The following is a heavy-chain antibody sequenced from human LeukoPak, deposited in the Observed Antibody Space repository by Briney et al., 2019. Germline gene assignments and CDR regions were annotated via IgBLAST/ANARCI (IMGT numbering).Heavy chain of an antibody. D-gene: IGHD3-3*02. CDR1: GYTFTSYG. CDR2: INAYNGNT. CDR3: ASDDISSRPTDFDY. J-gene: IGHJ4*02. Sequence: ASVNVSCKASGYTFTSYGISWVRQAPGQGLEWMGWINAYNGNTNYAQKLQGRVTMTTDTSPSTAYMELRSLRSDDTAVYYCASDDISSRPTDFDYWGQGTLVTVSS. V-gene: IGHV1-18*01.